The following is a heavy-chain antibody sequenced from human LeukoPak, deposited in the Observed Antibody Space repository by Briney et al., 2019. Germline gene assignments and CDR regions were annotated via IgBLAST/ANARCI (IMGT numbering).Heavy chain of an antibody. D-gene: IGHD4/OR15-4a*01. CDR3: ASYSMELDYYYYYYMYV. Sequence: PSETLSLTCTVSGGSISSYYWSWIRQPPGKGLEWIGYIYYSGSTNYNPSLKSRVTISVDTSKNQFSLKLSSVTAADTAVYYCASYSMELDYYYYYYMYVWGKATTVTVSS. J-gene: IGHJ6*03. CDR1: GGSISSYY. CDR2: IYYSGST. V-gene: IGHV4-59*01.